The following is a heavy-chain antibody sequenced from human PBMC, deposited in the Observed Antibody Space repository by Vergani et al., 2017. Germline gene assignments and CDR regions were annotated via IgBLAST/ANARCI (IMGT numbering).Heavy chain of an antibody. CDR1: GYTFTSYG. J-gene: IGHJ6*03. CDR3: ARGRYCSSTGCYAPYYYYMDV. Sequence: QVQLVQSGAEVKKPGASVKVSCKASGYTFTSYGISWVRQAPGQGLEWMGWISAYNGNTNYAQKLKGRVTMTTDTSTSTAYMELRSLRSDDTAVYYCARGRYCSSTGCYAPYYYYMDVWGKGTTVTVSS. D-gene: IGHD2-2*01. CDR2: ISAYNGNT. V-gene: IGHV1-18*01.